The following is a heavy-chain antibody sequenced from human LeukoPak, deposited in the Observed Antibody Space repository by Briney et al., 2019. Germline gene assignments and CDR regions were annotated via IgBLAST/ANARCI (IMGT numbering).Heavy chain of an antibody. CDR1: GFSFSVYW. CDR3: AKAHRHRGISMVRGVREDHYMDV. Sequence: GGSLRLSCAASGFSFSVYWMHWVRQAPGKGPVWVSRIKTDGSITDYADFVKGRFTISRDNSKNTLYLQMNSLRAEDTAVYYCAKAHRHRGISMVRGVREDHYMDVWGKGTTVTISS. J-gene: IGHJ6*03. V-gene: IGHV3-74*01. D-gene: IGHD3-10*01. CDR2: IKTDGSIT.